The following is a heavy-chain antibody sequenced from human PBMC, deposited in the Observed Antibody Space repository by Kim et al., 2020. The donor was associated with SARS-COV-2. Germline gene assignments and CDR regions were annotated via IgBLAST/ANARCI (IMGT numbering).Heavy chain of an antibody. D-gene: IGHD6-13*01. V-gene: IGHV1-8*01. CDR3: ARGGRNSREGDY. J-gene: IGHJ4*02. Sequence: GYAQKFQGRVTMTRNTSISTAYMELSSLRSEDTAVHYCARGGRNSREGDYWGQGTLVTVSS.